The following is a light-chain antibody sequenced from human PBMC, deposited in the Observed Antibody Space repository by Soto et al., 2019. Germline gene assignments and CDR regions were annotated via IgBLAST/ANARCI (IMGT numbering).Light chain of an antibody. Sequence: QSVLTQPPSVSRAPGQRVTISCTGSSSNIGAGYDVHWYQQLPGTAPKLLIYTNSNRPSGVPDRFSGSKSGTSASLAITGLQAGDEADYYCQSYDNSLSGVVFGGGTKLTVL. CDR1: SSNIGAGYD. CDR3: QSYDNSLSGVV. J-gene: IGLJ2*01. V-gene: IGLV1-40*01. CDR2: TNS.